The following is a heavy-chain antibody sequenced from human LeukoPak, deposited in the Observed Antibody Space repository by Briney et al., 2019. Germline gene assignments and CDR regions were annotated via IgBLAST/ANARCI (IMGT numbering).Heavy chain of an antibody. CDR2: IIPIFGIA. D-gene: IGHD1-26*01. Sequence: SVKVSCKASGGTFSSYAISWVRQAPGQGLEWMGRIIPIFGIANYAQKFQGRVTITADKSTSTAYMELSSLGSEDTAVYYCARDSGSYYSYYFDYWGQGTLVTVSS. V-gene: IGHV1-69*04. CDR3: ARDSGSYYSYYFDY. J-gene: IGHJ4*02. CDR1: GGTFSSYA.